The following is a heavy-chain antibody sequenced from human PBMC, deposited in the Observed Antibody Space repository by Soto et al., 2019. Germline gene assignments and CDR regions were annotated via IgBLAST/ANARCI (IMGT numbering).Heavy chain of an antibody. J-gene: IGHJ3*02. V-gene: IGHV4-34*01. CDR1: GVSFCGYY. CDR3: ARGRSARPVSYWSQRGPDAFDI. D-gene: IGHD6-6*01. Sequence: QVQLQQWGAGLLKPSETLSLTCAVYGVSFCGYYWSWIRQPPGKGLEWIGEINHSGSTNYNPTLKTRVTITVYTSENQLSLKLSSVTAADTAVYYCARGRSARPVSYWSQRGPDAFDIWGQGTMDTVSS. CDR2: INHSGST.